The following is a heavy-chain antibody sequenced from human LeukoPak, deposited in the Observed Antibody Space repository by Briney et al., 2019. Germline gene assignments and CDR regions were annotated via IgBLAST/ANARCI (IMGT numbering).Heavy chain of an antibody. Sequence: GASVKVSCKASGYTFTSYGISWVRQAPGQGLEWMGWISAYNGNTNYAQKLQGRVTMTTDTSTSTAYMELRSLRSDDTAVYYCARLSDYGGADYYYGMDVWGQGTTVTVSS. J-gene: IGHJ6*02. CDR3: ARLSDYGGADYYYGMDV. CDR1: GYTFTSYG. D-gene: IGHD4-23*01. CDR2: ISAYNGNT. V-gene: IGHV1-18*01.